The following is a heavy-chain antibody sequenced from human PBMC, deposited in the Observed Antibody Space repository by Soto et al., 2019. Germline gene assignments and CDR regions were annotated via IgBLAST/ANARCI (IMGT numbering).Heavy chain of an antibody. CDR2: ISSSGSTI. J-gene: IGHJ6*02. CDR3: ARDRSGTHYDFWSGYKKYYYYGMDV. V-gene: IGHV3-11*01. Sequence: VGSLRLSCAASGFTFSDYYMSWIRQAPGKGLEWVSYISSSGSTIYYADSVKGRFTISRDNAKNSLYLQMNSLRAEDTAVYYCARDRSGTHYDFWSGYKKYYYYGMDVWGQGTTVTVSS. D-gene: IGHD3-3*01. CDR1: GFTFSDYY.